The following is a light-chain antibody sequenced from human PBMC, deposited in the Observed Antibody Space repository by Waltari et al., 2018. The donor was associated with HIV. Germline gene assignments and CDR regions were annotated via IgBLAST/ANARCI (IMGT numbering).Light chain of an antibody. J-gene: IGLJ2*01. Sequence: QSVLTQPPSVSGAPAQRVIISCPGSSPNIGAREDVHVYQQLPGAVPKVLIYGNTNRPSGVPDRFSGSKSGASASLAIAGLQTDDEADYYCQSYDNSLNAVVFGGGTRLTVL. CDR2: GNT. CDR3: QSYDNSLNAVV. V-gene: IGLV1-40*01. CDR1: SPNIGARED.